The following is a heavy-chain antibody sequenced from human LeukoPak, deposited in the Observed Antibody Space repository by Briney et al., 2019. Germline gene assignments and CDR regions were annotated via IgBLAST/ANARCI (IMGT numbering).Heavy chain of an antibody. CDR3: ATLYSGSYFDY. CDR2: FDPEDGET. CDR1: GYTLTELS. V-gene: IGHV1-24*01. Sequence: ASVKVSCKVSGYTLTELSMHWVRQAPGKGLEWMGGFDPEDGETIYAQKFQGRVTMTEGTSTDTAYMELSSLRSEDTAVYYCATLYSGSYFDYWGQGTLVTVSS. J-gene: IGHJ4*02. D-gene: IGHD1-26*01.